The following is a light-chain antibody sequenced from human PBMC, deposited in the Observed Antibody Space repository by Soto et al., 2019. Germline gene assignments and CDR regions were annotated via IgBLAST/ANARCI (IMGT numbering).Light chain of an antibody. CDR2: ELS. Sequence: QSALTQPASVSGSPGQSITISCTGTSSDVGGYNHVSWYQQYPGKAPKVITYELSNRPSGISNRFSGSKSGNTASLTISWLQAEDEADDYCSSYTSSSTLLYVFGTGTKLTVL. V-gene: IGLV2-14*01. CDR1: SSDVGGYNH. CDR3: SSYTSSSTLLYV. J-gene: IGLJ1*01.